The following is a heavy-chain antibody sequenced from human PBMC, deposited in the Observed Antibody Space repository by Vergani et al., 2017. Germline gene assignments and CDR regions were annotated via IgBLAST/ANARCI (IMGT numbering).Heavy chain of an antibody. CDR2: INHIGST. Sequence: QVQLQQWGAGLLKPSETLSLTCAVYGGSFSGYYWSWIRQPPGKGLEWIGEINHIGSTNYNPSLKSRVTISVDTSKNQFSLKLSSVTAADTAVYYCARGFPPVTIFGVAPGWFDPWGQGTLVTVSS. V-gene: IGHV4-34*01. D-gene: IGHD3-3*01. CDR1: GGSFSGYY. J-gene: IGHJ5*02. CDR3: ARGFPPVTIFGVAPGWFDP.